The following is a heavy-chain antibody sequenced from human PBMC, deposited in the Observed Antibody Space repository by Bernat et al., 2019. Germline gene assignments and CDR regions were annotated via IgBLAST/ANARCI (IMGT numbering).Heavy chain of an antibody. D-gene: IGHD3-22*01. V-gene: IGHV3-33*01. CDR3: ARDALSYGSGYYSWVDY. CDR2: IWSDGSNK. Sequence: QVQLVESGGGVVQPGRSLRLSCAASGFTFSTYGMHWVRQAPGKGLEWVAVIWSDGSNKYYADSVKGRFTISRDNSNNTLYLQMNSLRAEDTAVYYCARDALSYGSGYYSWVDYWGQGTLVTVSS. J-gene: IGHJ4*02. CDR1: GFTFSTYG.